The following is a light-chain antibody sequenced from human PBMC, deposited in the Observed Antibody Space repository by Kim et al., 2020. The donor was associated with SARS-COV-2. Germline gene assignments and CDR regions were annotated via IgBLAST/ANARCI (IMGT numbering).Light chain of an antibody. Sequence: LSPGERATLSCRASQSVNSNYLAWYQQKPGQAPSLLIYGASSRATGIPDRFSGSGSGTDFTLTISRLEPEDFAVYYCQQYYSSITFGQGTRLEIK. J-gene: IGKJ5*01. CDR2: GAS. CDR3: QQYYSSIT. CDR1: QSVNSNY. V-gene: IGKV3-20*01.